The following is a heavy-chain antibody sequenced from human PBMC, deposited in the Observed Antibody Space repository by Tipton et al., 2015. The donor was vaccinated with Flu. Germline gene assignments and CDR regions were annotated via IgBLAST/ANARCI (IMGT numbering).Heavy chain of an antibody. CDR3: ARVPASVAYFDY. Sequence: LRLSCSVSGGSISRGSYYWNWIRQPAGKGLEWIGRIYTTGSSNYNPTLKSRVTISIDRSKNQFSLDLTSVTAADTAVYYCARVPASVAYFDYWGQGTLVTVSS. V-gene: IGHV4-61*02. CDR1: GGSISRGSYY. D-gene: IGHD4-23*01. J-gene: IGHJ4*02. CDR2: IYTTGSS.